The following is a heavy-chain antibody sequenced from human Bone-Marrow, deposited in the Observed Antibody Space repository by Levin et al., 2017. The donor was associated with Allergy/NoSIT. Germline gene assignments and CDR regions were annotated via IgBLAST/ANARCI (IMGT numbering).Heavy chain of an antibody. Sequence: GESLKISCVASGFSFNTYSMSWVRQAPGKGLEWVSFISLSSSYIFYADSVKGRFTISRDDAKNSVYLQMDSLRAEDTAMYYCVRDGIFYGSSGQPHDAFDLWGQGTMVTVSS. CDR1: GFSFNTYS. CDR3: VRDGIFYGSSGQPHDAFDL. V-gene: IGHV3-21*01. J-gene: IGHJ3*01. D-gene: IGHD3-22*01. CDR2: ISLSSSYI.